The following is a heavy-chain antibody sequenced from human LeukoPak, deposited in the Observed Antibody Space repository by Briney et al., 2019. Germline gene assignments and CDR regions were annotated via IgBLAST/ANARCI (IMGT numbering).Heavy chain of an antibody. CDR2: INPSIAST. J-gene: IGHJ3*02. CDR3: ARLSGLIDAFDI. CDR1: GYAFTTHY. V-gene: IGHV1-46*01. D-gene: IGHD3/OR15-3a*01. Sequence: ASVKVSCTASGYAFTTHYIHWVRQAPGQGLEWMGIINPSIASTTYAQKFQGRITMTRDTSTSTVYMELSSLRSEDTALYFCARLSGLIDAFDIWGQGTVVTVSS.